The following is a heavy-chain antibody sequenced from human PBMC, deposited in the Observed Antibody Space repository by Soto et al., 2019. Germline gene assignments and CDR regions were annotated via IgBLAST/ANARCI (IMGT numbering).Heavy chain of an antibody. V-gene: IGHV3-23*01. Sequence: GGSLRLSCAASGFTFSSYAMSWVRQAPGKGLEWVSAISGSGGSTYYADSVKGRFTISRDNSKNTLYLQMNSLRAEDTAVYYCAKAFPRISGYYYCMDVGGQGTTVAVSS. CDR3: AKAFPRISGYYYCMDV. CDR1: GFTFSSYA. CDR2: ISGSGGST. D-gene: IGHD3-10*01. J-gene: IGHJ6*02.